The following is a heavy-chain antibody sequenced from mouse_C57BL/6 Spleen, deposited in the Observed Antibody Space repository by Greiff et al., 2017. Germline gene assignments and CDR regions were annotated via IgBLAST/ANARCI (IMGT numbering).Heavy chain of an antibody. CDR2: IWSDGST. Sequence: QVQLQQSGPGLVAPSQSLSITCTVSGFSLTSYGVHWVRQPPGKGLEWRVVIWSDGSTTYNSAHKSRPSISKDNSKSQVLLKMNSLQTDDTAMYYGAGNYYGYGDGGYAMDYWGQGTSVTVSS. V-gene: IGHV2-6*02. CDR3: AGNYYGYGDGGYAMDY. D-gene: IGHD2-2*01. CDR1: GFSLTSYG. J-gene: IGHJ4*01.